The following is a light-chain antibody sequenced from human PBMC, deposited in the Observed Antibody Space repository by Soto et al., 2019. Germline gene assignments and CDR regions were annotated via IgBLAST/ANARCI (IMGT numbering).Light chain of an antibody. J-gene: IGKJ1*01. Sequence: DIQMTQSPSSLSASVGDRVTITCRASQSISSYLNWYQQKRGTAPKLLIYAASSLQSVVPSRFSGSGSGTDFTLTISSLQPEDFATYYCQQSYSTPPWTFGRGTKVEIK. CDR3: QQSYSTPPWT. CDR1: QSISSY. CDR2: AAS. V-gene: IGKV1-39*01.